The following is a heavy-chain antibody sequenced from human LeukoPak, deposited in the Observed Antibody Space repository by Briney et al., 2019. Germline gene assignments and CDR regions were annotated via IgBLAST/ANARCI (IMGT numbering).Heavy chain of an antibody. J-gene: IGHJ4*02. CDR3: AKRGIVIRAVIIIGFHKEAYYFDY. D-gene: IGHD3-10*01. Sequence: GGSLRLSCVVSGITLSNYGMSWVRQAPGKGQEWVSGISERGGSTNYADSVKGRFITSRDTSKNTVYLQMNSLRVEDTAVYFCAKRGIVIRAVIIIGFHKEAYYFDYWGQGILVTVSS. V-gene: IGHV3-23*01. CDR1: GITLSNYG. CDR2: ISERGGST.